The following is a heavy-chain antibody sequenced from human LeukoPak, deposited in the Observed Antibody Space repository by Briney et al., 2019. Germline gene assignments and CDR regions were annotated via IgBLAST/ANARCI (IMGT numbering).Heavy chain of an antibody. CDR2: IYYSGST. Sequence: SETLSLTCTVSGGSISSYYWSWIRQPPGKGLEWIGYIYYSGSTNYNPSLKSRVTISVDTSKNQFSLKLSSVTAADTAVYYCARDTAMGLYYYGMDVWGKETTVTVSS. V-gene: IGHV4-59*01. CDR1: GGSISSYY. CDR3: ARDTAMGLYYYGMDV. J-gene: IGHJ6*04. D-gene: IGHD5-18*01.